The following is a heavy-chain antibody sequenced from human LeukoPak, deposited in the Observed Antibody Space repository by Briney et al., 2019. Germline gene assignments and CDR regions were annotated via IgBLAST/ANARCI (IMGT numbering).Heavy chain of an antibody. Sequence: QAGGSLRLSCAASGFTFSSYAMSWVRQAPGKGLEWVSAISGSGGGTYYADSVKGRFTISRDNSKNTLYLQMNSLRAEDTAVYYCAKGGGRLRRSPPDYWGQGTLVTVSS. CDR1: GFTFSSYA. V-gene: IGHV3-23*01. CDR3: AKGGGRLRRSPPDY. CDR2: ISGSGGGT. D-gene: IGHD6-25*01. J-gene: IGHJ4*02.